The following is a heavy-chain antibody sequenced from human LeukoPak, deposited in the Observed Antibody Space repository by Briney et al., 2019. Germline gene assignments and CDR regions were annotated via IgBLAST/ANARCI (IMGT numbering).Heavy chain of an antibody. J-gene: IGHJ6*03. D-gene: IGHD6-19*01. Sequence: GGSLRLSCAASEFTFSALAMHWVRQAPGKGLEWVALISYDGSQKYYADSVKGRFTISRDNPGSTLYLQMNSLRPEDTAVYYCGRDGGNSGWYSFYYYHMDVWGKGTTVTVSS. V-gene: IGHV3-30*04. CDR2: ISYDGSQK. CDR3: GRDGGNSGWYSFYYYHMDV. CDR1: EFTFSALA.